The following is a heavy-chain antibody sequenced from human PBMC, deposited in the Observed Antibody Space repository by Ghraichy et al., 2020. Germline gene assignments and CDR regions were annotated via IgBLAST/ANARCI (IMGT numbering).Heavy chain of an antibody. CDR2: ISTGSTHT. Sequence: GESLNISCAASGFTFSKYYMSWIRQAPGKGLEWVSYISTGSTHTNYADSVKGRFTISRDSAKNSLYLQMNSLRAEDTAVYYCARGAVAGADHGDYWGQGTLVTVSS. J-gene: IGHJ4*02. CDR1: GFTFSKYY. V-gene: IGHV3-11*06. D-gene: IGHD6-19*01. CDR3: ARGAVAGADHGDY.